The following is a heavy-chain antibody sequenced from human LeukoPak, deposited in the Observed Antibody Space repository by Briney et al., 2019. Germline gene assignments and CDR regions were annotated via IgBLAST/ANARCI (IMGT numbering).Heavy chain of an antibody. J-gene: IGHJ3*02. CDR2: IYYSGST. D-gene: IGHD6-13*01. CDR1: GGSFSGYY. CDR3: ARYYSSSRKGAFDI. V-gene: IGHV4-59*01. Sequence: SETLSLTCAVYGGSFSGYYWSWIRQPPGKGLEWIGYIYYSGSTNYNPSLKSRVTISVDTSKNQFSLKLSSVTAADTAVYYCARYYSSSRKGAFDIWGQGTMVTVSS.